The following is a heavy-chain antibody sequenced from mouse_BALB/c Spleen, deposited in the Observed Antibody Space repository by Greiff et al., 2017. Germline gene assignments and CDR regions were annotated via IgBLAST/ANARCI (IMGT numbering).Heavy chain of an antibody. CDR3: TKGDYGAWFAY. CDR1: GYAFSSYW. CDR2: INPSNGGT. D-gene: IGHD1-1*01. J-gene: IGHJ3*01. Sequence: QVQLQQSGAELVRPGSSVKISCKASGYAFSSYWMYWVKQRPGQGLEWIGEINPSNGGTNFNEKFKSKATLTVDKSSSTAYMQLSSLTSEDSAVYYCTKGDYGAWFAYWGQGTLVTVSA. V-gene: IGHV1S16*01.